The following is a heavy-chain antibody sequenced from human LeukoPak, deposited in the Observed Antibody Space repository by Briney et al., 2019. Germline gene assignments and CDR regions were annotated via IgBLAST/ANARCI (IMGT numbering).Heavy chain of an antibody. CDR3: ARWRTGASGSFIFDY. J-gene: IGHJ4*02. D-gene: IGHD3-10*01. CDR1: GISFTSYW. CDR2: NYPGDSET. V-gene: IGHV5-51*01. Sequence: GEFPKISRYGSGISFTSYWIGWGRQMSREGPELVGSNYPGDSETRYSPSFQGQVTISGDKSISAAYLRWSSLRASDTGIYYCARWRTGASGSFIFDYWGQGTLVTVSS.